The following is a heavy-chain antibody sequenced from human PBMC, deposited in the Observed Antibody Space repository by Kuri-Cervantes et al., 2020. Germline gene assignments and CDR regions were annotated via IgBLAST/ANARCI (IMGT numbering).Heavy chain of an antibody. Sequence: GESLKISCAASGFTFSSFGMHWVRQAPGKGLEWVSAISGSGDITYYADSVKGRFTISRDNSKNTLYLQMNSLRAEDTAVYYCTRFYSTNAFDIWGQGTMVTVSS. D-gene: IGHD4-11*01. CDR3: TRFYSTNAFDI. CDR2: ISGSGDIT. V-gene: IGHV3-23*01. CDR1: GFTFSSFG. J-gene: IGHJ3*02.